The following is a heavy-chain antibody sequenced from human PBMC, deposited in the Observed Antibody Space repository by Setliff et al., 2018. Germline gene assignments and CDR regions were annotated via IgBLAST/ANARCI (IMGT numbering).Heavy chain of an antibody. CDR1: GYTFTSYG. Sequence: GASVKVSCKASGYTFTSYGFSWVRQAPGQGLEWMGWISAYNGNTNYGQKYQGRVTMTTDTSTNTVYMELRSLRSDDTAVYYCARGIYYFDIMGDPWGQGTLVTVSS. J-gene: IGHJ5*02. CDR3: ARGIYYFDIMGDP. D-gene: IGHD3-22*01. V-gene: IGHV1-18*01. CDR2: ISAYNGNT.